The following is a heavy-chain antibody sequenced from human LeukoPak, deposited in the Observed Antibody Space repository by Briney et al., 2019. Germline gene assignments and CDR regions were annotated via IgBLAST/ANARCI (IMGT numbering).Heavy chain of an antibody. CDR3: ARVRCSGGSCPYYYSYYYMDV. V-gene: IGHV4-39*07. CDR1: GGSISSSSYY. J-gene: IGHJ6*03. Sequence: SETLSLTCTVSGGSISSSSYYWAWIRQPPGKGLEWIGSIHYSGSTYYNPSLQSRVTISIDTSKNQFSLKLRFVTAADTAVYYCARVRCSGGSCPYYYSYYYMDVWGKGTTVTVSS. D-gene: IGHD2-15*01. CDR2: IHYSGST.